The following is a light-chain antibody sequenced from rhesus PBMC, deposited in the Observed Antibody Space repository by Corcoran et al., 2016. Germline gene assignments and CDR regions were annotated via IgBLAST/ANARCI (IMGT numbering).Light chain of an antibody. V-gene: IGKV1-94*01. CDR2: GAS. J-gene: IGKJ4*01. CDR3: LQDYSPPLT. Sequence: DIQMTQSPSSLSASVGDRVTVTCRASQGINKALSWYQQKPGEAPLLLISGASSLQTGVSSRFSGTRSGTDYTVTISSLQPEDVATYYCLQDYSPPLTFGGGTKVEIK. CDR1: QGINKA.